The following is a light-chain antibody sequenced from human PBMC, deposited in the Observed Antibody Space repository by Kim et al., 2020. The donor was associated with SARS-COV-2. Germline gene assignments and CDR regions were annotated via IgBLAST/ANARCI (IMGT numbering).Light chain of an antibody. J-gene: IGKJ3*01. CDR1: QNVLYSSNNKNY. CDR2: WAS. CDR3: QKYYSTPPT. V-gene: IGKV4-1*01. Sequence: DIVMTQSPDSLAVSLGERATINCKSSQNVLYSSNNKNYLAWYQQKPGQPPKLLIYWASTRESGVPDRFSSSGSGTDFTLTISSLQAEDVAVYYCQKYYSTPPTFGPGTKVDIK.